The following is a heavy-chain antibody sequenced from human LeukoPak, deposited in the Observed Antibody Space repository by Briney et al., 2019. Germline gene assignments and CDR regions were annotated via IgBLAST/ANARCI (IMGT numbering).Heavy chain of an antibody. CDR3: ARNLPAADY. D-gene: IGHD2-2*01. CDR2: ISSNGGST. Sequence: SGGSLRLSCAASGFTFSSYAMHWVRQAPGKGLEYVSAISSNGGSTYYANSVKGRFTISRDNAKNSLYLQMNSLRAEDTAVYYCARNLPAADYWGQGTLVTVSS. CDR1: GFTFSSYA. J-gene: IGHJ4*02. V-gene: IGHV3-64*01.